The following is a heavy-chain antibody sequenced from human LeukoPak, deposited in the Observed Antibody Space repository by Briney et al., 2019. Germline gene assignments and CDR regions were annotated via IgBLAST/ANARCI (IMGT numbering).Heavy chain of an antibody. CDR2: IDANNGDT. CDR3: ARDPSSVTLYFFDY. V-gene: IGHV1-2*02. Sequence: GASVKISCKASGYTFRGNYIHWLRQAPGQGLEWMGWIDANNGDTKSAPKFQGRVTMSRDTSISTAYMDLSSLSPDDAAVYYCARDPSSVTLYFFDYWGQGTLVTVSS. CDR1: GYTFRGNY. D-gene: IGHD4-11*01. J-gene: IGHJ4*02.